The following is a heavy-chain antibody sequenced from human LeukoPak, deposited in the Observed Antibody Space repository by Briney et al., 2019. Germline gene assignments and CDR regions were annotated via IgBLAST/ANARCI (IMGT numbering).Heavy chain of an antibody. J-gene: IGHJ4*02. Sequence: GGSLRLSCAASGFTFSSYAMHWVRQAPGEGLEWVAVISYDGSNKYYADSVKGRFTISRDNSKNTLYLQMNSLRAEDTAVYYCAASGSYWVFDYWGQGTLVTVSS. CDR3: AASGSYWVFDY. V-gene: IGHV3-30-3*01. CDR1: GFTFSSYA. D-gene: IGHD1-26*01. CDR2: ISYDGSNK.